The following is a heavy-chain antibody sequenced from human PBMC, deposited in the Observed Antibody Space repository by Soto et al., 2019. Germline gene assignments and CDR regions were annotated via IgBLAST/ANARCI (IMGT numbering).Heavy chain of an antibody. CDR2: VIPLLDMT. Sequence: QVQLVQSGAEVKKPGSSVKVSCKASVGTFRNYPITGVRQAPGQGLEWRGRVIPLLDMTNYAQTFQGRVTITADKSTRTSFMELSSMRSDDTAVYYCAIESAPILQDPHYGLDSWGQGTTVTVSS. J-gene: IGHJ5*01. CDR1: VGTFRNYP. V-gene: IGHV1-69*04. CDR3: AIESAPILQDPHYGLDS. D-gene: IGHD3-10*01.